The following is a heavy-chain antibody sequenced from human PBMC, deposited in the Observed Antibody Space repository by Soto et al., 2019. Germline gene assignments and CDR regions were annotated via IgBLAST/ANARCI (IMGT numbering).Heavy chain of an antibody. Sequence: GESLKISCNGSGYSFTSYWICWVRQMPWKGLEWMGIIYPGDSDTRYSPSFQGQVTISADKSISTAYLQWSSLKASDTAMYYCARFRRGGYNYRSYYYYGMDVWGQGTTVTV. V-gene: IGHV5-51*01. D-gene: IGHD5-12*01. J-gene: IGHJ6*02. CDR3: ARFRRGGYNYRSYYYYGMDV. CDR2: IYPGDSDT. CDR1: GYSFTSYW.